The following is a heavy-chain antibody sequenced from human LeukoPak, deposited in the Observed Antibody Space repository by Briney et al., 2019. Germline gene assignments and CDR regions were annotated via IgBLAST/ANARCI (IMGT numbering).Heavy chain of an antibody. Sequence: PSETLSLTCAVYGGSFSNYYWSWIRQPPGKGLEWIGEINDSGRTNYNPSLMSRVTVSVDTSKKLFSLRLTSVTATDTAVYYCARRWNYGRNYYIDVWGKGATVSVSS. CDR1: GGSFSNYY. CDR3: ARRWNYGRNYYIDV. J-gene: IGHJ6*03. CDR2: INDSGRT. V-gene: IGHV4-34*01. D-gene: IGHD1-7*01.